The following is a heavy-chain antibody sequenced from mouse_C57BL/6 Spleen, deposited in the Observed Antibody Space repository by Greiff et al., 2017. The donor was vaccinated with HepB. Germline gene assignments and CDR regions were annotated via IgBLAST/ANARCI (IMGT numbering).Heavy chain of an antibody. V-gene: IGHV5-15*01. J-gene: IGHJ2*01. CDR2: ISNLAYSI. CDR3: ARFGAAYYFDY. Sequence: EVQRVESGGGLVQPGGSLKLSCAASGFTFSDYGMAWVRQAPRKGPEWVAFISNLAYSIYYADTVTGRFTISRENAKNTLYLEMSSLRSEDTAMYYCARFGAAYYFDYWGQGTTLTVSS. D-gene: IGHD3-1*01. CDR1: GFTFSDYG.